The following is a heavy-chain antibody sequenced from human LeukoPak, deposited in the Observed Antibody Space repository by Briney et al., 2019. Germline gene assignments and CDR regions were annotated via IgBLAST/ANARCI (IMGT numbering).Heavy chain of an antibody. Sequence: PSETLSLTCTVSGGSISSGGYYWSWIRQHPGKGLEWIGYIYYSGSTYYNPSLKSRVTISVDTSKNQFSLKLSSVTAAGTAVYYCARASSGNWFDPWGQGTLVTVSS. CDR3: ARASSGNWFDP. D-gene: IGHD3-10*01. J-gene: IGHJ5*02. V-gene: IGHV4-31*03. CDR1: GGSISSGGYY. CDR2: IYYSGST.